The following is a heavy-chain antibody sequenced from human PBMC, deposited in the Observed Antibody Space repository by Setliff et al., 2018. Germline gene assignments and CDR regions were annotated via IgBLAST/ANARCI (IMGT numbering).Heavy chain of an antibody. CDR1: GYTFTSYA. V-gene: IGHV1-3*01. CDR3: ARDTYIGDFWSGYYIQGQFDP. CDR2: INAGNGNT. D-gene: IGHD3-3*01. J-gene: IGHJ5*02. Sequence: ASVKVSCKASGYTFTSYAMHWVRQAPGQRLEWMGWINAGNGNTKYSQKFQGRVIITRDTSANTAYMELSSLRSEDTAVYYCARDTYIGDFWSGYYIQGQFDPWGQGTLVTVSS.